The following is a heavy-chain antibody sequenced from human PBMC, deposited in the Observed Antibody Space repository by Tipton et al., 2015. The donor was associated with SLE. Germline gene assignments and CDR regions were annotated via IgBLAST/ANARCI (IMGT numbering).Heavy chain of an antibody. V-gene: IGHV4-39*01. CDR3: ARHRWRWNDAFDI. D-gene: IGHD5-24*01. Sequence: TLSLTCTVSGGSISSSSHYWGWIRQPPGKGLEWVGSIYNSGATYYNPSLKSRLTISADTSKNQFSLKLTSVTAADTAVYYCARHRWRWNDAFDIWGQGTMVTVSS. J-gene: IGHJ3*02. CDR2: IYNSGAT. CDR1: GGSISSSSHY.